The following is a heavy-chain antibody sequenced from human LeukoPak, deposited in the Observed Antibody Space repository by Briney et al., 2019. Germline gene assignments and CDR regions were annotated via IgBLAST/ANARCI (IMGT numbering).Heavy chain of an antibody. D-gene: IGHD4-17*01. CDR1: GYTFTGYY. CDR2: INPNSGGT. CDR3: ATSTVTTGYYYYGMDV. J-gene: IGHJ6*02. Sequence: ASVKVSCKASGYTFTGYYMHWVRQAPGQGLEWMGWINPNSGGTNYAQKFQGRVTMTRDTSISTAYMELSRLRSDDTAVYYCATSTVTTGYYYYGMDVWGQGTTVTVSS. V-gene: IGHV1-2*02.